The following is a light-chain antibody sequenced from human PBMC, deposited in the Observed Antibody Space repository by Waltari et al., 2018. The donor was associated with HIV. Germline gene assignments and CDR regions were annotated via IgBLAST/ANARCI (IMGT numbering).Light chain of an antibody. J-gene: IGKJ4*01. V-gene: IGKV4-1*01. CDR1: QSLLHSSDNKNH. CDR3: QQYSRLPFT. CDR2: EAS. Sequence: DIVMTQSPESLAVSLGERAAINCKASQSLLHSSDNKNHLAWYQQTPGQPPKLLIFEASRRASGVPDRFSGSGSGTRFTLSVGSLQAEDEAVYFCQQYSRLPFTFGEGTKVEI.